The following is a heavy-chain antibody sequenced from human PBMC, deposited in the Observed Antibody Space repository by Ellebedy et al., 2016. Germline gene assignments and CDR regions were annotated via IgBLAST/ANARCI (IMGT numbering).Heavy chain of an antibody. J-gene: IGHJ4*02. CDR3: VHRTTVTSVDY. CDR2: IYGNDDK. Sequence: SGPTLVNPPQTLTLTCTFSGFSLSTSAVVVGWVRQPPGRAPEWLAFIYGNDDKRYSPSLKSRLTITKDTSKNQVVLTLTNMDPVDTATYFCVHRTTVTSVDYWGQGTLVTVSS. D-gene: IGHD4-17*01. CDR1: GFSLSTSAVV. V-gene: IGHV2-5*01.